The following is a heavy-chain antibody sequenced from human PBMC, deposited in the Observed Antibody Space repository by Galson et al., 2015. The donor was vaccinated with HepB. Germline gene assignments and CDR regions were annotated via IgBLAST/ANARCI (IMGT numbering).Heavy chain of an antibody. D-gene: IGHD2-2*01. CDR2: VNAGNGNT. CDR1: GYTFTSYA. J-gene: IGHJ3*02. CDR3: ARDSAIVVVPAAADDAFDI. V-gene: IGHV1-3*01. Sequence: SVKVSCKASGYTFTSYAMHWVRQAPGQRLEWMGWVNAGNGNTKYSQKFQGRVTITRDTSASTAYMELSSLRSEDTAVYYCARDSAIVVVPAAADDAFDIWGQGTMVTVSS.